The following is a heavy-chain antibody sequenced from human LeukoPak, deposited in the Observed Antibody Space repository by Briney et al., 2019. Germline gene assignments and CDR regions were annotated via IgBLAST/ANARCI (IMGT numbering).Heavy chain of an antibody. Sequence: PSETLSLTCAVYGGSFSAYWWNWIRQPPGKGLEWIGEIHHSASTNYNPSLKSRVNMSVDTSKNQFSLKLNSVTAADAAFYYCARGLKDGYNSTPLDNWGQGTLVTVSP. CDR3: ARGLKDGYNSTPLDN. CDR2: IHHSAST. J-gene: IGHJ4*02. D-gene: IGHD5-24*01. CDR1: GGSFSAYW. V-gene: IGHV4-34*01.